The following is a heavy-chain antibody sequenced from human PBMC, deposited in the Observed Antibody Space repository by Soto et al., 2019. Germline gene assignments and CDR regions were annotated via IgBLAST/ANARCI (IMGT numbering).Heavy chain of an antibody. D-gene: IGHD6-13*01. CDR2: ISGSGGST. CDR3: AKDRTPLIAAAGDY. Sequence: GGSLRLSCAASGFTFSSYAMSWVRQAPGKGLEWVSAISGSGGSTYYADSVKGRFTISRDTSKNTLYLQMNSLRAEDTAVYYCAKDRTPLIAAAGDYWGQGTLVTVSS. V-gene: IGHV3-23*01. J-gene: IGHJ4*02. CDR1: GFTFSSYA.